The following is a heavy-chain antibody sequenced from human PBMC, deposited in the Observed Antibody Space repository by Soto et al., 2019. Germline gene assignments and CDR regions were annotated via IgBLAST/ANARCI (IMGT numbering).Heavy chain of an antibody. V-gene: IGHV4-59*06. J-gene: IGHJ3*02. CDR3: ARDGRYYYGSGSYYKADAFDI. CDR2: IYYSGST. CDR1: GGSISSYY. D-gene: IGHD3-10*01. Sequence: QVQLQESGPGLVKPSETLSLTCTVSGGSISSYYWSWIRQHPGKGLEWIGYIYYSGSTYYNPSLKSRVTISVDTSKNQFSLKLSSVTAADTAVYYCARDGRYYYGSGSYYKADAFDIWGQGTMVTVSS.